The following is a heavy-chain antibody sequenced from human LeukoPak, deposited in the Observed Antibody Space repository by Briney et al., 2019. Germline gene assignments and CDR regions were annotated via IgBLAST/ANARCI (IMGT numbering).Heavy chain of an antibody. J-gene: IGHJ5*02. V-gene: IGHV3-49*04. CDR2: IRSKAYGGTT. Sequence: GGSLRLSCTASGFTFGDYGMSWVRQAPGKGLEWVGFIRSKAYGGTTEYAASVKGRFTIARDDSTSIAYLQMNSLKTEDTAVYYCTRDLHGLYSSSWYDWFDPWGQGTLVTVSS. CDR1: GFTFGDYG. CDR3: TRDLHGLYSSSWYDWFDP. D-gene: IGHD6-13*01.